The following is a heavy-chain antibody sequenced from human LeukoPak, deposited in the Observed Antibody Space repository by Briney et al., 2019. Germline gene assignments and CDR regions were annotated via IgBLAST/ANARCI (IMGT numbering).Heavy chain of an antibody. CDR1: GFTFSSYA. CDR3: AKDVGYCSSTSCYIFDY. J-gene: IGHJ4*02. Sequence: GGSLRLSCAASGFTFSSYAMSWVRQAPGKGLEWVSAISGSGGSTYYADSVKGRFTISRDNSKNTLYLQMNSLRAEDTAVYYCAKDVGYCSSTSCYIFDYWGQRTLVTVSS. V-gene: IGHV3-23*01. CDR2: ISGSGGST. D-gene: IGHD2-2*02.